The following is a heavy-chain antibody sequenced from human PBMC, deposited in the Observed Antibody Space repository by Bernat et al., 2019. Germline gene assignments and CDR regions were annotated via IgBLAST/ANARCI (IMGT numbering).Heavy chain of an antibody. Sequence: QITLKESGPTLVKPTQTLTLTCTFSGFSLSSTAVGVGWIRQPPGKPLEWLALIYWNDDNKYSPSLKNRLSITKDTSGNQVVLTLTNVDPVETATYFCAHGSGWLFDHWGPGTLVTVSS. V-gene: IGHV2-5*01. J-gene: IGHJ4*02. CDR3: AHGSGWLFDH. CDR1: GFSLSSTAVG. CDR2: IYWNDDN. D-gene: IGHD6-19*01.